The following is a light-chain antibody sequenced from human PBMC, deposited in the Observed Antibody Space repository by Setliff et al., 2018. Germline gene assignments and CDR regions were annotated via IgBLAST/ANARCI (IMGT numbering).Light chain of an antibody. CDR1: IGDVGAYDF. CDR2: EVT. J-gene: IGLJ1*01. V-gene: IGLV2-14*01. CDR3: SAYTSSSTYV. Sequence: QSALTQPASVSGSPGQSITISCSGTIGDVGAYDFVSWYQHHPGKAPKLVIYEVTNRPSGISNRFSGSKPGNSASLIISGLQAEDEADYYCSAYTSSSTYVFGTGTKVTVL.